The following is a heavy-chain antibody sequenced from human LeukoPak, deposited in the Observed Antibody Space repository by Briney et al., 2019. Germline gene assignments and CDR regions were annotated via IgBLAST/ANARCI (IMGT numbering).Heavy chain of an antibody. Sequence: KSGGSLRLSCAASGFTFSSYSMNWVRQAPGKGLEWVSSISSSSSYIYYADSVKGRFTISRDNAKNSLYLQMNSLRAEDTAVYYCASLYYYDILTGYYDDYWGQGTLVTVSS. CDR1: GFTFSSYS. CDR3: ASLYYYDILTGYYDDY. J-gene: IGHJ4*02. D-gene: IGHD3-9*01. CDR2: ISSSSSYI. V-gene: IGHV3-21*01.